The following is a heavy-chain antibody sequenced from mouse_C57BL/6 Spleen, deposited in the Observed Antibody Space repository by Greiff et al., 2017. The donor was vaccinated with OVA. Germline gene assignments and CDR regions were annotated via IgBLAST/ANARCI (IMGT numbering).Heavy chain of an antibody. V-gene: IGHV1-69*01. CDR2: IDPSDSYT. CDR3: ARPSSSGCGGYYFDY. D-gene: IGHD3-2*02. CDR1: GYTFTSYW. Sequence: QVQLQQPGAELVMPGASVKLSCKASGYTFTSYWMHWVKQRPGQGLEWIGEIDPSDSYTNYNQKFKGKSTLTVDKSSSTAYMQLSSLTSEDSAVYYCARPSSSGCGGYYFDYWGQGTTLTVSS. J-gene: IGHJ2*01.